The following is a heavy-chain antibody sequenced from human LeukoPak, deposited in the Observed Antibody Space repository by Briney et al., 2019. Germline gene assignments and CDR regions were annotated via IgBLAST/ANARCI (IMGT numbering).Heavy chain of an antibody. Sequence: ASVKVSCKASGYTFTSYYMHWVRQAPGQGLEWMGIINPSGGSTSYAQKFQGRVTMTRDTSTSTVYMELSSLRSEDTAVYYCARPELLGSGFDAFDIWGQGTMVTVSS. V-gene: IGHV1-46*01. J-gene: IGHJ3*02. D-gene: IGHD3-10*01. CDR2: INPSGGST. CDR3: ARPELLGSGFDAFDI. CDR1: GYTFTSYY.